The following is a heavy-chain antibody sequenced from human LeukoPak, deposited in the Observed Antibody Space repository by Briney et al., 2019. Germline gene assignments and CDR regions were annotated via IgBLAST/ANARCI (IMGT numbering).Heavy chain of an antibody. CDR1: GYTFTGYY. V-gene: IGHV1-2*02. J-gene: IGHJ4*02. CDR3: ARGDYDSSDYFYPIDY. D-gene: IGHD3-22*01. Sequence: ASVKVSCKASGYTFTGYYIHWVRQAPGQGLEWTGWINPNSGGTNYAQKFQGRVTMTRDTSISTAYMELSSLRSDDTAVYYCARGDYDSSDYFYPIDYWGQGTLVTVSS. CDR2: INPNSGGT.